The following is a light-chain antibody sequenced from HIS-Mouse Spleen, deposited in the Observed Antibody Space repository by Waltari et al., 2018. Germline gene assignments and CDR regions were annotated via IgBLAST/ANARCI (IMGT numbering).Light chain of an antibody. CDR2: EVS. CDR1: SSDVGGYNY. J-gene: IGLJ2*01. Sequence: QSALTQPPSASGSPGQAVTISCTGTSSDVGGYNYVSWYQQHPGKAPKLMIYEVSTRPSGVPDRFSGATSGNTASLPVSGLQAEDEADYYCSSYAGSNNLVFGGGTKLTVL. CDR3: SSYAGSNNLV. V-gene: IGLV2-8*01.